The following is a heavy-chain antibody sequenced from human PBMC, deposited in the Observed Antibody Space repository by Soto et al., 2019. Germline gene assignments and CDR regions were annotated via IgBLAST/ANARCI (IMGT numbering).Heavy chain of an antibody. J-gene: IGHJ5*02. D-gene: IGHD6-6*01. CDR2: LNTYNGNT. Sequence: QVQLVQSGGEVKKPGASVRVSCKASGYTFNSYGISWVRQAPGQGLEWMGWLNTYNGNTNYAQKFQGRVSMTTDTSTSTAYLELSSLGSDDTAVYYCARYVLYSTSGDRRFDPWGQGTLVTVSS. CDR1: GYTFNSYG. V-gene: IGHV1-18*01. CDR3: ARYVLYSTSGDRRFDP.